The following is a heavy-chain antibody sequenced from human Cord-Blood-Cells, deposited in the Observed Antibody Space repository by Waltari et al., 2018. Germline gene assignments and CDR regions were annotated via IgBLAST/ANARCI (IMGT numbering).Heavy chain of an antibody. CDR3: ARSPYDSSGYYYYFDY. CDR2: ISSSSSYI. D-gene: IGHD3-22*01. J-gene: IGHJ4*02. CDR1: GFTFSSYS. Sequence: EVQLVESGGGLVKPGGSLRLSCAASGFTFSSYSMNWVRQATGKGLEWVSSISSSSSYIYYADSVKGRFTISRDNAKNSLYLQMNSLRAEDTAVYYCARSPYDSSGYYYYFDYWGQGTLVTVSS. V-gene: IGHV3-21*01.